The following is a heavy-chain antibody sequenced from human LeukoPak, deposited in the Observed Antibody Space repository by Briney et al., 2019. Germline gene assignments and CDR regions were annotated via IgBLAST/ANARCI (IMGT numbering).Heavy chain of an antibody. J-gene: IGHJ4*02. D-gene: IGHD4-17*01. CDR3: ARTGSTVTMLYPFDH. V-gene: IGHV4-59*01. CDR2: IYYSGST. Sequence: PSETLSLTCTVSGGSSSSYYWSWIRQPPGKGLDWVGYIYYSGSTNYNPSLKSRVTISVDTSKSQFSLKLSSVTAADTAVYYCARTGSTVTMLYPFDHWGQGTLVTVSS. CDR1: GGSSSSYY.